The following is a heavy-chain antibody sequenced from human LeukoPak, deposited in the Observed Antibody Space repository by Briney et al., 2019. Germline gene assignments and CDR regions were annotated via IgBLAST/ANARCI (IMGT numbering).Heavy chain of an antibody. CDR1: GYSFTGYY. Sequence: ASVKVSCKASGYSFTGYYMHWVRQAPGQGLEWMGWINPNSGGTNYAQKFQGRVTMTRDTSISTAYMELSRLRSDDTAVYYCARAYDYVWGSYSFDNWGQGTLVTVSS. CDR2: INPNSGGT. J-gene: IGHJ4*02. CDR3: ARAYDYVWGSYSFDN. D-gene: IGHD3-16*01. V-gene: IGHV1-2*02.